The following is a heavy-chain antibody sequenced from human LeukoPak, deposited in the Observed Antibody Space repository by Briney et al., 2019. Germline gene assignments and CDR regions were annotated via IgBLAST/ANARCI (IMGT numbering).Heavy chain of an antibody. J-gene: IGHJ4*02. CDR2: INHSGST. Sequence: SETLSLTCTVSGDSISSSSYYWGWIRQPPGKGLEWIGEINHSGSTNYNPSLKSRVTISVDTSKNQFSLKLSSVTAADTAVYYCAREEVHDYVWGGYRYYEDWGQGTLVTVSS. V-gene: IGHV4-39*07. CDR3: AREEVHDYVWGGYRYYED. D-gene: IGHD3-16*02. CDR1: GDSISSSSYY.